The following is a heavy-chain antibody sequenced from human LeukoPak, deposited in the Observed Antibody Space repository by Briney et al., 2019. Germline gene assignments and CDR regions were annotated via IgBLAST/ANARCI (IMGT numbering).Heavy chain of an antibody. V-gene: IGHV3-23*01. J-gene: IGHJ3*02. Sequence: PGGSLRLSCAASGFTFSSQAMSWVRQAPGKGLEWVSAISGGGGSTYYADSVEGWFIISRDNSKNTLYLQMSSLRAENSAVYYCATLEQYYDFWSGYYTDAFDIWGQGTMVTVSS. CDR1: GFTFSSQA. CDR3: ATLEQYYDFWSGYYTDAFDI. CDR2: ISGGGGST. D-gene: IGHD3-3*01.